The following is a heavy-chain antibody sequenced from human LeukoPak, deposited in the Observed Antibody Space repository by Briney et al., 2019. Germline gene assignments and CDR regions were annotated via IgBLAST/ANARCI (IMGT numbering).Heavy chain of an antibody. D-gene: IGHD4-23*01. CDR3: PRDPVPGYSGNNDAFDI. CDR2: ISAYNGNT. CDR1: GYTFTSYG. V-gene: IGHV1-18*01. Sequence: ASVKVSCKASGYTFTSYGISWVRQAPGQGLEWMGWISAYNGNTNYAQKLQGRVTMTTDTSTSTAYMELRSLTSDDTAVYYCPRDPVPGYSGNNDAFDIWGQSTMVTVSS. J-gene: IGHJ3*02.